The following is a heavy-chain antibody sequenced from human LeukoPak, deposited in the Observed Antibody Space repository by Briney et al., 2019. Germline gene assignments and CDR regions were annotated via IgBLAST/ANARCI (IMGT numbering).Heavy chain of an antibody. V-gene: IGHV4-61*08. CDR2: IYYSGST. CDR3: XXAPRRWLQFDY. D-gene: IGHD5-24*01. CDR1: GGSISSGGYS. Sequence: SETLSLTCAVSGGSISSGGYSWSWIRQPPGKGLEWIGYIYYSGSTNYNPSLKSRVTISVDTSKNQFSLKLSSVTAADTAVYXXXXAPRRWLQFDYWGQGTLVTVSS. J-gene: IGHJ4*02.